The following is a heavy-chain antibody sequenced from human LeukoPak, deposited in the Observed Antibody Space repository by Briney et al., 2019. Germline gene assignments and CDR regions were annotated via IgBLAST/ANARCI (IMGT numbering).Heavy chain of an antibody. J-gene: IGHJ4*02. CDR2: ISSNGGST. CDR1: GFNFSSYA. CDR3: VKGAIQSSLMDY. V-gene: IGHV3-64D*06. Sequence: GGSLRLSCSASGFNFSSYAMHWVRQAPGKGLEYVSAISSNGGSTYYADSVKGKFTISRDNSKNTLYLQMSSLRAEDTAVYYCVKGAIQSSLMDYWGQGTLVTVSS. D-gene: IGHD6-19*01.